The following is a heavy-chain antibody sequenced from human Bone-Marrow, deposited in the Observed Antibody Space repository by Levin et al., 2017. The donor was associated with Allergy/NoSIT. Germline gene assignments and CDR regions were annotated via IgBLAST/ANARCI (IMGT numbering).Heavy chain of an antibody. CDR1: GFTVSNNY. CDR3: GRDVGP. Sequence: PGESLKISCAASGFTVSNNYVWWVRQAPGKGLEWVSLIYSGGSTYYADSVKGRFSISRDGSKNTLYLHMNSLRAEDTAMYYCGRDVGPWGQGTMVTVSS. V-gene: IGHV3-53*01. J-gene: IGHJ3*01. D-gene: IGHD1-26*01. CDR2: IYSGGST.